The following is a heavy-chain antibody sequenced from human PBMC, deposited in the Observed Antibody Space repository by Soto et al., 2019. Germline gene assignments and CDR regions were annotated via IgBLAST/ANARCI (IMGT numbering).Heavy chain of an antibody. J-gene: IGHJ4*02. CDR3: ATWRSSSWFDY. Sequence: GESLKISCKGSGYSFSTYSIGWVRQMPGKGLEWMGNIFSSDPNTRYSPSFQGQVTISADKSISTAHLQWSSLKASDTAMYYCATWRSSSWFDYWGQGTLVTVSS. V-gene: IGHV5-51*01. CDR1: GYSFSTYS. D-gene: IGHD6-13*01. CDR2: IFSSDPNT.